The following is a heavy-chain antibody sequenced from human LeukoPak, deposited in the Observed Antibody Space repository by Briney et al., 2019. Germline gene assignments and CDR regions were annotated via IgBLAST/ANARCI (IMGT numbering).Heavy chain of an antibody. CDR3: AKGRISAAAGLEC. D-gene: IGHD6-13*01. V-gene: IGHV3-23*01. J-gene: IGHJ4*02. CDR1: GFTFSNYA. Sequence: GRSLRLSCAASGFTFSNYAMTWVRQAPGKGLEWDSSISGSGGDTYYTDSVKGRFTISRDNSKNTLYLQVNSLRAEDTAVFYCAKGRISAAAGLECWGQGTLVTVSS. CDR2: ISGSGGDT.